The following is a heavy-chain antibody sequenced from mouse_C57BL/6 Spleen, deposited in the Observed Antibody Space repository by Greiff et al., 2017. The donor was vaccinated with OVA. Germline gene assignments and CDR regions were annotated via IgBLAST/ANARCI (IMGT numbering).Heavy chain of an antibody. Sequence: QVTLKVCGPGILQSSQTLSLTCSFSGFSLSTSGMGVSWIRQPSGKGLEWLAHIYWDDDKRYNPSLKSRLTISKDTSRNQVFLKITSVDTADTATYYCAHAYYSNYGGAMDYWGQGTSVTVSS. CDR1: GFSLSTSGMG. CDR3: AHAYYSNYGGAMDY. CDR2: IYWDDDK. J-gene: IGHJ4*01. D-gene: IGHD2-5*01. V-gene: IGHV8-12*01.